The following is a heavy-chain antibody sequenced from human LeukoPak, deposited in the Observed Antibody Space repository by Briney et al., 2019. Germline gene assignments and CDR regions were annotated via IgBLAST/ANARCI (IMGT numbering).Heavy chain of an antibody. Sequence: GASVTVSYTASGYTFTGYYMHWVRQAPRQGFAWMGWINPNSGGTNYAQKFQGRVTMTRDTSISTAYMELSRLRSDDTAVYYCARRDSNYYDSSGYQHWGQGTLVTVSS. D-gene: IGHD3-22*01. CDR1: GYTFTGYY. J-gene: IGHJ1*01. CDR3: ARRDSNYYDSSGYQH. CDR2: INPNSGGT. V-gene: IGHV1-2*02.